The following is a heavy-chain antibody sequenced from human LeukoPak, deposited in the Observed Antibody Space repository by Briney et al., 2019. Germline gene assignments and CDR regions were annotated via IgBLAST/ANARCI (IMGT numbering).Heavy chain of an antibody. CDR3: ANEWIQLPSYYFDY. CDR2: ISGSGGST. Sequence: PGGSLRLSCAASGFTFSSYAMSWLRQAPGKGLEWVSAISGSGGSTYYADSVKGRFTISRDNSKNTLYLQMNSLRAEATAVYYCANEWIQLPSYYFDYWGQGTLVTVSS. D-gene: IGHD5-18*01. J-gene: IGHJ4*02. V-gene: IGHV3-23*01. CDR1: GFTFSSYA.